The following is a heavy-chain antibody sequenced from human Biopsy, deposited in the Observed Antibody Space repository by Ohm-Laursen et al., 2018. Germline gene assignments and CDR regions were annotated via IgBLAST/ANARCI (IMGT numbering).Heavy chain of an antibody. CDR1: GGSFRGYY. CDR3: ARALDYYDPYYYYAMDV. J-gene: IGHJ6*02. V-gene: IGHV4-34*01. Sequence: GTLSLTCAVYGGSFRGYYWTWIRQPPGKGLEWIGEINPRGSASYNPSLKSRITVLVDTSRNQFSLKLRSVSAADTAVYFCARALDYYDPYYYYAMDVWGQGTSVTVSS. CDR2: INPRGSA. D-gene: IGHD3-16*01.